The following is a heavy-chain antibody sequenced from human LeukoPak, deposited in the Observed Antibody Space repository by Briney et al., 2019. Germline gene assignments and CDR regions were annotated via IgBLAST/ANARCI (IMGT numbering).Heavy chain of an antibody. CDR2: IYHRGST. D-gene: IGHD4-17*01. CDR3: ARVGTVTLYYYYMDV. Sequence: SETLSLTCTVSGYSISNGYYWGWIRQPPGKGLEWVGSIYHRGSTYYNPSLRSRVTISVDTSKNQFSLKLSSVTAADTAVYYCARVGTVTLYYYYMDVWGKGTTVTVSS. V-gene: IGHV4-38-2*02. CDR1: GYSISNGYY. J-gene: IGHJ6*03.